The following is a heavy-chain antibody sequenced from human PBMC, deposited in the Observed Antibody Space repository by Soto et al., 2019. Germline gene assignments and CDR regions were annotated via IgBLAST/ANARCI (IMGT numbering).Heavy chain of an antibody. J-gene: IGHJ3*02. CDR1: GFTFSSYA. V-gene: IGHV3-30-3*01. Sequence: QVQLVESGGGVVQPGRSLRLSCAASGFTFSSYAMHWVRQAPGKGLEWVAVISYDGSNKYYADSVKGRFTISRDNSKNTLYLQINSLRAEDTAVYYCARSYGDYDAFDIWGQGTMVTVSS. D-gene: IGHD4-17*01. CDR3: ARSYGDYDAFDI. CDR2: ISYDGSNK.